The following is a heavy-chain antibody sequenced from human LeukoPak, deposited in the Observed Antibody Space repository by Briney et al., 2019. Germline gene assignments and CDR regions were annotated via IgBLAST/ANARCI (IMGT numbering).Heavy chain of an antibody. Sequence: PSETLTLSCAASGGTFSSKYIYWLWIRQPPGKGLEWIGSIYYSGSTYYNPSLKSRVTISVDTSENQFSLKLSSVTAADTAVYSCARGGSSADAFDYWGQGTMVTVSS. CDR1: GGTFSSKYIY. D-gene: IGHD6-19*01. V-gene: IGHV4-39*01. CDR3: ARGGSSADAFDY. J-gene: IGHJ4*01. CDR2: IYYSGST.